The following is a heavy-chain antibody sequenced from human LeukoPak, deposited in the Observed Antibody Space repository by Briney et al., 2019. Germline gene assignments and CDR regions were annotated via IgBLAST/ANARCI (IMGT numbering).Heavy chain of an antibody. CDR3: ARGCAGDCFLFDY. V-gene: IGHV3-49*03. Sequence: PGGSLRLSCTSSGFTLDDHAMSWFRQAPGKGLEWVGFIRSKAYGGTTEYAASVKGRFIISRDDSKSIAYVQVNSLKSEDTAVYYCARGCAGDCFLFDYWGQGTLVTVSS. CDR1: GFTLDDHA. CDR2: IRSKAYGGTT. J-gene: IGHJ4*02. D-gene: IGHD2-21*02.